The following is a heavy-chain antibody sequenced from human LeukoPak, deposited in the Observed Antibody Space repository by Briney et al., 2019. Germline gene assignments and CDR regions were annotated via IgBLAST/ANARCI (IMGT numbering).Heavy chain of an antibody. CDR1: GFTVRNYG. Sequence: GGSLRLSCAASGFTVRNYGMHWVRQATGKGLEWVSFIWSDGNNRFYADSVKGRFTISRDNSKNMLYLQMDTLRAEDTALYYCAKDPGASVSGFYMDVWGKGTTVIVSS. D-gene: IGHD2-8*02. CDR3: AKDPGASVSGFYMDV. J-gene: IGHJ6*03. CDR2: IWSDGNNR. V-gene: IGHV3-30*02.